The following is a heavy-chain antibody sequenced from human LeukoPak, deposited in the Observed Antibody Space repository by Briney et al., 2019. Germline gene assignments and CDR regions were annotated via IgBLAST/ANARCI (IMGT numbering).Heavy chain of an antibody. D-gene: IGHD2-2*01. CDR2: IYYSGST. CDR1: GGSISSSSYY. CDR3: ARHGDPPYYAGTPAAFDI. V-gene: IGHV4-39*01. J-gene: IGHJ3*02. Sequence: SSETLSLTCTVSGGSISSSSYYWGWIRQPPGKGLEWIGSIYYSGSTYYNPSLKSRVTISVDTSKNQFSLKLSSVTAADTAVYYCARHGDPPYYAGTPAAFDIWGQGTMVTVSS.